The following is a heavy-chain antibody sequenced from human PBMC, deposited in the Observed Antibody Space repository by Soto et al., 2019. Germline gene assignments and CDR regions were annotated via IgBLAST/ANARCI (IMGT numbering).Heavy chain of an antibody. Sequence: PGGSLRLPCAAPGFGFSTHALSWVRQDTGKGLEWLSSITNTGITTHYADSVKGRFTISRENSRNTLHLQMNNLRVDDTAVYYCAKGFDYGDTKHIDHWGQGTLVTVSS. CDR3: AKGFDYGDTKHIDH. D-gene: IGHD4-17*01. CDR1: GFGFSTHA. J-gene: IGHJ4*02. CDR2: ITNTGITT. V-gene: IGHV3-23*01.